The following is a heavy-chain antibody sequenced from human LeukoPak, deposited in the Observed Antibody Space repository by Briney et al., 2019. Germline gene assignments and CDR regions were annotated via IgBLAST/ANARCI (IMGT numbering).Heavy chain of an antibody. CDR2: IYYSGST. CDR1: GGSISSSY. Sequence: SETLSLTCTVSGGSISSSYWTWIRQPPGTGLEWIGCIYYSGSTNYNPSLKSRVTISVDTSKNQFSLHLISVTAADTAVYYCARHYSGGPQYFDYWGQGTLVTVSS. CDR3: ARHYSGGPQYFDY. J-gene: IGHJ4*02. V-gene: IGHV4-59*08. D-gene: IGHD6-19*01.